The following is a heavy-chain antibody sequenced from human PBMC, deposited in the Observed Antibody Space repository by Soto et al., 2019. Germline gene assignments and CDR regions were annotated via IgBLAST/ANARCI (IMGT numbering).Heavy chain of an antibody. CDR1: GLTVSNNY. CDR3: VRPLPSGQNYGMDV. Sequence: GGSLRISCAASGLTVSNNYMSWIRQAPGEGLEWVSVIYNDGKTYYADSVKGRFTSSRDTSKNTLHLQMDSLRDEDTAVYYCVRPLPSGQNYGMDVWGQGTTVTVSS. CDR2: IYNDGKT. J-gene: IGHJ6*02. V-gene: IGHV3-53*01. D-gene: IGHD3-10*01.